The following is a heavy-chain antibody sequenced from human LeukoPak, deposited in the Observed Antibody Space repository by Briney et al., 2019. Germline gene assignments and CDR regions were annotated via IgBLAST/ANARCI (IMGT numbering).Heavy chain of an antibody. CDR3: ASRPDYDSSGPRFDP. CDR2: INHSGST. Sequence: SETLSLTCAVYGGSFSGYYWSWIRQPPGKGLEWIGEINHSGSTNYNPSLKSRVTISVDTSKNQFSLKLSSVTAADTAVYYCASRPDYDSSGPRFDPWGQGTLVTVSS. CDR1: GGSFSGYY. J-gene: IGHJ5*02. D-gene: IGHD3-22*01. V-gene: IGHV4-34*01.